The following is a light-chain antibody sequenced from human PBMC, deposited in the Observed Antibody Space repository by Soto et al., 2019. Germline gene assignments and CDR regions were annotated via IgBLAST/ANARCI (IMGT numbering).Light chain of an antibody. CDR1: QSIYNY. Sequence: DIQMTQSPSSLSASVGDRVTITCRASQSIYNYLNWYQQKPGKAPKLLIYAASSLQSGVPSRFSGSASGTDFTLTITSLQPEDFATYYWQQSYSPPLLFGQGTRLEIK. CDR2: AAS. J-gene: IGKJ5*01. V-gene: IGKV1-39*01. CDR3: QQSYSPPLL.